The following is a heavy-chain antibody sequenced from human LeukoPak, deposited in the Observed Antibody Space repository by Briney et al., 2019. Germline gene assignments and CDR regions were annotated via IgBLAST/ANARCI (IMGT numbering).Heavy chain of an antibody. J-gene: IGHJ6*03. V-gene: IGHV4-4*07. D-gene: IGHD4-11*01. CDR3: ARGFHSNYYYYYMDV. CDR1: GGSISSYY. Sequence: SETLSLTCTVSGGSISSYYWSWIRQPAGKGLEWIGRIYTSGSTNYNPSLKSRVTMSVDTSKNQFSLKLSSVTAADTAVYYCARGFHSNYYYYYMDVWGKGTTVTVSS. CDR2: IYTSGST.